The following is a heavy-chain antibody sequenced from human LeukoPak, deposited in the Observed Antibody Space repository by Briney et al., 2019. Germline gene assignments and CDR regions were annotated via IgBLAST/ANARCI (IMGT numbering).Heavy chain of an antibody. V-gene: IGHV4-39*07. J-gene: IGHJ4*02. Sequence: SETLSLTCIVSGVSISSSSYYWGWIRQPPGKGLEWIGSIYYSGSTYYNPSLKSRVTISVDTSKNQFSLKLSSVTAADTAVYYCARETYYDFWSGSAGYFDYWGQGTLVTVSS. CDR2: IYYSGST. CDR3: ARETYYDFWSGSAGYFDY. D-gene: IGHD3-3*01. CDR1: GVSISSSSYY.